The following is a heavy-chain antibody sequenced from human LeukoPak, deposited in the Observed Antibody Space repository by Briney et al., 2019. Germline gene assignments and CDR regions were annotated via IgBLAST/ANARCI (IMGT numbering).Heavy chain of an antibody. CDR3: ARVWKVGATRVDYFDY. D-gene: IGHD1-26*01. CDR1: GGSISSSSYY. V-gene: IGHV4-39*07. CDR2: IYYSGST. J-gene: IGHJ4*02. Sequence: PSETLSLTCTVSGGSISSSSYYWGWIRQPPGKGLEWIGSIYYSGSTYYNPSLKSRVTISVDASKNQFSLKLSSVTAADTAVYYCARVWKVGATRVDYFDYWGQGTLVTVSS.